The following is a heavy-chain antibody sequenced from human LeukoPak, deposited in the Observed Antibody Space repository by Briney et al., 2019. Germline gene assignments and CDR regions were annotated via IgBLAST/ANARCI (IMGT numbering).Heavy chain of an antibody. V-gene: IGHV4-30-4*01. CDR3: ASTGRPYYYYGMDV. J-gene: IGHJ6*02. Sequence: SETLSLTCTVSGGSISSGDYYWSWIRQPPGKGLEWIGYIYYSGSTYYNPSLKSRVTISVDTSKNQFSLKLSSVTAADTAVYYCASTGRPYYYYGMDVWGQGTTVTVSS. CDR1: GGSISSGDYY. CDR2: IYYSGST.